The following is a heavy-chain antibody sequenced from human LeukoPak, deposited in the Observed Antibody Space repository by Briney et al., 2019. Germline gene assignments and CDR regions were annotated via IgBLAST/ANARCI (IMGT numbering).Heavy chain of an antibody. CDR3: AKGWCSSTSCNPLDY. CDR1: GFTFSSYA. J-gene: IGHJ4*02. V-gene: IGHV3-23*01. Sequence: GGSLRLSCAASGFTFSSYAMSWVRQAPGKGLEWVSAISGSGGSTYYADSVKGRFTISRDNSKNTLYLQMNSLRAEDTAVYYCAKGWCSSTSCNPLDYWGQGTLVTVSS. CDR2: ISGSGGST. D-gene: IGHD2-2*01.